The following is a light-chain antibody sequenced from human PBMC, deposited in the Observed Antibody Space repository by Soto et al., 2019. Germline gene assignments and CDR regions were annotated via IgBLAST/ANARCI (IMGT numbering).Light chain of an antibody. CDR1: QSVWGTY. CDR3: QQYGGSPFT. Sequence: EIVLTQSPGTLSLSPGKRATLSCKASQSVWGTYLAWYQHKPGQAPRLLIYGASNRASGIPDRFSGSGSGTDFTLTISRLEPEDCAVYYCQQYGGSPFTFGPGTKVDIK. J-gene: IGKJ3*01. CDR2: GAS. V-gene: IGKV3-20*01.